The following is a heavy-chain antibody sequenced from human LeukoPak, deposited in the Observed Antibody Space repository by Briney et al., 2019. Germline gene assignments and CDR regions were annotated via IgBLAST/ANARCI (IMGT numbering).Heavy chain of an antibody. V-gene: IGHV7-4-1*02. D-gene: IGHD3-22*01. Sequence: ASVKVSCKASGYTFTSYAMNWVRQAPGQGLEWMGWINTNTGNPTYAQGFTGRFVFSLDTSVSTAYLQISSLKAEDTAVYYCARTTMIVVVDAFDIWGQGTMVTVSS. CDR2: INTNTGNP. CDR3: ARTTMIVVVDAFDI. J-gene: IGHJ3*02. CDR1: GYTFTSYA.